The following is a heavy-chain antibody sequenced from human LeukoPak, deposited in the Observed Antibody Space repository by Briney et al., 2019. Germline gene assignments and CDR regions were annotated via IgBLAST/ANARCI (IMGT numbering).Heavy chain of an antibody. D-gene: IGHD3-16*01. CDR2: ISSNGGST. V-gene: IGHV3-64*01. CDR3: ARYGGAFADY. Sequence: PGGSLRLSCAASGFTFNSYAMHWVRQAPGKGLEYVSAISSNGGSTYYANSVKGRFTISRDNSKNTLYLQMGSLRPEDMAVYYCARYGGAFADYRGQGTLVTVSS. J-gene: IGHJ4*02. CDR1: GFTFNSYA.